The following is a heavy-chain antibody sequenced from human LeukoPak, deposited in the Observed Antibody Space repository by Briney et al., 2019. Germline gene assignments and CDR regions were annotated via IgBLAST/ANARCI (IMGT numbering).Heavy chain of an antibody. Sequence: ASVKVSCKASGYTFTNYDINWVRQATGQGLEWMGWMSPNSGNTGYAQKFQGRVTMTRNTSISTAYMELSSLKSEDTAVYYCARAPFYLHSSAWDWVQGTLVTVSS. CDR1: GYTFTNYD. V-gene: IGHV1-8*01. D-gene: IGHD6-19*01. CDR3: ARAPFYLHSSAWD. J-gene: IGHJ4*02. CDR2: MSPNSGNT.